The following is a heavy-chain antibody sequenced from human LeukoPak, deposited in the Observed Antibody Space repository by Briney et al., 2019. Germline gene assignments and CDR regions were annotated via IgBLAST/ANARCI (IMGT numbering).Heavy chain of an antibody. CDR3: VRDFFALGSHDY. D-gene: IGHD2/OR15-2a*01. CDR2: IKQDGSKK. Sequence: PGGSLRLSCAASGFSLSTYWMTWVRQAPGEGLEWVANIKQDGSKKHYVDSVKGRFTISRDNAQNSLYLQMNTLRAQDTPVYYCVRDFFALGSHDYWGQGTLVTVSS. J-gene: IGHJ4*02. V-gene: IGHV3-7*04. CDR1: GFSLSTYW.